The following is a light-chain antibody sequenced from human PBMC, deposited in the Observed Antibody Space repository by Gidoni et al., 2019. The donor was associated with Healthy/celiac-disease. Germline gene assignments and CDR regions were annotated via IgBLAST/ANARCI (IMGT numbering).Light chain of an antibody. CDR1: SSDVGGYNS. CDR3: SSYAGSNNLV. J-gene: IGLJ2*01. Sequence: QYALTQPPSASGSPGQSVPISCTGTSSDVGGYNSVSWYQQHPGKAPKLMIYEVSKRPSGVPDRFSGSKSGNTASLTVSGLQAEDEADYYCSSYAGSNNLVFGGGTKLTVL. V-gene: IGLV2-8*01. CDR2: EVS.